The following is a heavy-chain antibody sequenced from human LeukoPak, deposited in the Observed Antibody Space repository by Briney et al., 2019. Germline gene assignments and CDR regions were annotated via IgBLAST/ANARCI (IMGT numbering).Heavy chain of an antibody. D-gene: IGHD5-18*01. V-gene: IGHV3-23*01. CDR3: ASGGYSYGSPRKYYYYYYMDV. Sequence: PGGSLRLSCAASGFTFSSYAMSWVRQAPGKGLEWVSAISGSGGSTYYADSVKGRFTISRDNSKNTVYLQMNSLRAEDTAVYYFASGGYSYGSPRKYYYYYYMDVWGKGTTVTVSS. J-gene: IGHJ6*03. CDR2: ISGSGGST. CDR1: GFTFSSYA.